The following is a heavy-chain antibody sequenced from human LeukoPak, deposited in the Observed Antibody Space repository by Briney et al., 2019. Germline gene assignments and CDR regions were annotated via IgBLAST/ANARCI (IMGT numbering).Heavy chain of an antibody. CDR1: GFTFSSYG. J-gene: IGHJ4*02. Sequence: GGSLRLSCAASGFTFSSYGMHWVRQAPGKGLEWVAFIRYDGSNKYYADSVKGRFTISRDNSKNTLYLQMNSLRAEDTAVYYCAKDRMIVVVTSPHFDYWGQGTLVTVSS. D-gene: IGHD3-22*01. V-gene: IGHV3-30*02. CDR2: IRYDGSNK. CDR3: AKDRMIVVVTSPHFDY.